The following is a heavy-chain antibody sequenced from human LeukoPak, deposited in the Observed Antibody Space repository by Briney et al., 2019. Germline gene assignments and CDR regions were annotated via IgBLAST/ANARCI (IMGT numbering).Heavy chain of an antibody. Sequence: PGGSLRLSCATSGYTLSSFKMTWVRQAPGKGLEWVASISPSSSYISYADSLKDRVTVPRDNAKHSVFLQMSSLRAEDTAVYYCARDLTGGEYFDSWGQGTLVSVSS. V-gene: IGHV3-21*01. J-gene: IGHJ4*02. CDR2: ISPSSSYI. CDR1: GYTLSSFK. CDR3: ARDLTGGEYFDS. D-gene: IGHD3-16*01.